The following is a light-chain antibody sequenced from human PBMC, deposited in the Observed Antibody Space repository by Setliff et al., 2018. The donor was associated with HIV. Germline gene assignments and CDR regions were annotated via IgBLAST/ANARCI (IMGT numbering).Light chain of an antibody. J-gene: IGLJ3*02. CDR3: QSYDNTKNIVM. V-gene: IGLV6-57*01. Sequence: NFMLTQPHSVSESPGKTVTISCTRNSGSIAANSVHWYQQRPGSSPTTVINEYRQRLPGVPDRFSGYIDGSSNSASLTISGLKTEGEAVYYCQSYDNTKNIVMFGGGTKVTV. CDR1: SGSIAANS. CDR2: EYR.